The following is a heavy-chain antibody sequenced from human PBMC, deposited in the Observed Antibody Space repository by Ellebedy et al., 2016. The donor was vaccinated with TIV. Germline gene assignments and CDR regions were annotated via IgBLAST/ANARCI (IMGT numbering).Heavy chain of an antibody. CDR3: AREVEGGQGDMDV. CDR1: GFNFRNYH. Sequence: GESLKISYGASGFNFRNYHMHWVRQAPGKGLEWVALIWFNGRLKYYADSVKGRFSISRDNFRNALYLQINALRDDDTGVYYCAREVEGGQGDMDVWGQGTTVTVSS. CDR2: IWFNGRLK. D-gene: IGHD1-26*01. V-gene: IGHV3-33*01. J-gene: IGHJ6*02.